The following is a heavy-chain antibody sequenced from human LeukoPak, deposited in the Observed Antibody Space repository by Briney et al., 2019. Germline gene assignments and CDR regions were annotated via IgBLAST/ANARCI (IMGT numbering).Heavy chain of an antibody. CDR1: GGSFSGYY. D-gene: IGHD3-16*01. CDR3: ARPRLGGWRGPFDY. CDR2: INHSGST. J-gene: IGHJ4*02. V-gene: IGHV4-34*01. Sequence: SETLSLTCAVYGGSFSGYYWSWIRQPPGKGLEWIGEINHSGSTNYNPSLKSRVTISVDTSKNQFSLKLSSVTAADTAGYYCARPRLGGWRGPFDYWGQGTLVTVSS.